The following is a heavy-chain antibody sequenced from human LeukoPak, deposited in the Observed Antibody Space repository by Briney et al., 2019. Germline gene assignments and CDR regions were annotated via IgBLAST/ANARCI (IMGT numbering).Heavy chain of an antibody. V-gene: IGHV3-23*01. D-gene: IGHD1-26*01. Sequence: GRSLRLSCAASGFTFSSYAMSWVRQAPGKGLEWVSAISGSGGSTYYVDSVKGRFTISRDNSKNTLYLQMNSLRAEDTAVYYCAKDSQWAHSHFDYWGQGTLVTVSS. J-gene: IGHJ4*02. CDR2: ISGSGGST. CDR3: AKDSQWAHSHFDY. CDR1: GFTFSSYA.